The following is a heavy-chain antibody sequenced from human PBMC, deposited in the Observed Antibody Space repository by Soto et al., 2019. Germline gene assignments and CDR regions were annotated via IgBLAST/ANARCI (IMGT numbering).Heavy chain of an antibody. V-gene: IGHV4-31*03. Sequence: SETLSLTCTVPGASITNDAFFWTWVRQHPEKGLEWLAYITYGGSIYSDPSLRSRLTVSIDKSKSQFSLNVRSVTAADTAVYYCAKMERTQLWLLVQNWGQGLLVTVSS. CDR3: AKMERTQLWLLVQN. J-gene: IGHJ4*02. CDR2: ITYGGSI. CDR1: GASITNDAFF. D-gene: IGHD5-18*01.